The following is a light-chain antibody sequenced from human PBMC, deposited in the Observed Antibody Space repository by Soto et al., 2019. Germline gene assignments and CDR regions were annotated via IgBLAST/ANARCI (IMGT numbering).Light chain of an antibody. CDR1: QSIASSY. CDR2: GTS. V-gene: IGKV3-15*01. Sequence: PGERATLSCRASQSIASSYFGWYQQKPGQAPRLLIYGTSTRATGVPARFSGSRSGPEFTLTINSLQSEDFAIYYCQPYNNWPLTFGGGTKVESK. J-gene: IGKJ4*01. CDR3: QPYNNWPLT.